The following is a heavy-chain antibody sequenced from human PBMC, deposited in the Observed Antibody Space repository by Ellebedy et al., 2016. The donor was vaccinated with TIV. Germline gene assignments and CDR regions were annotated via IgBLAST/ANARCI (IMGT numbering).Heavy chain of an antibody. CDR1: GGSFSGYY. CDR2: INHSGRT. V-gene: IGHV4-34*01. J-gene: IGHJ6*02. D-gene: IGHD3-3*01. Sequence: MPSATLSLTCAVYGGSFSGYYLSWVRQSPGKGLEWLGEINHSGRTNYNPSLKSPVTISLDTSKSQFSLTMSSVTAADTAVYYCARGLYDFWSEANYGMYVWGQGTTVTVSS. CDR3: ARGLYDFWSEANYGMYV.